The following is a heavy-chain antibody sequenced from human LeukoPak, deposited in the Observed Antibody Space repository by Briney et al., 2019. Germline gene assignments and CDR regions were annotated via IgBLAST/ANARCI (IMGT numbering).Heavy chain of an antibody. CDR1: GGSFTGYY. CDR3: ARGWSSYYYDSSGYWLKWFDP. J-gene: IGHJ5*02. V-gene: IGHV4-34*01. Sequence: MASETLSLTCVLYGGSFTGYYWTWIRQSPRKGLEWIGEINHRGSTNYNPSLKSRVTISVDTSKNQFSLKLSSVTAADTAVYYCARGWSSYYYDSSGYWLKWFDPWGQGTLVTVSS. D-gene: IGHD3-22*01. CDR2: INHRGST.